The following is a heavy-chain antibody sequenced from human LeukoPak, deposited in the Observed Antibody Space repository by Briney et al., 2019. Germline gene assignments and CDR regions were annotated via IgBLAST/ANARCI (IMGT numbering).Heavy chain of an antibody. CDR2: IYYSGST. Sequence: PSETLSLTCTVSGGSISSYYWSWIRQPPGKGLEWIGYIYYSGSTNYNPSLKSRVTISVDTSKNQFSLKLSSVTAADTAVYYCARIAAAGTFYFDYWGQETLVTVSS. CDR3: ARIAAAGTFYFDY. CDR1: GGSISSYY. D-gene: IGHD6-13*01. V-gene: IGHV4-59*01. J-gene: IGHJ4*02.